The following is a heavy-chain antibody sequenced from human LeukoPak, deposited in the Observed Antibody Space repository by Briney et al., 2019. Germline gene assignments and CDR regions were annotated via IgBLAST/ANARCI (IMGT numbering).Heavy chain of an antibody. Sequence: ASVKVSCKASGYTFTSYYMHWVRQAPGQGLEWMGWINPNSGGTNYAQKFQGRVTMTRDTSISTAYMELSRLRSDDTAVYYCARDVGGYCSSTSCYKDDYWGQGTLVTVSS. J-gene: IGHJ4*02. D-gene: IGHD2-2*02. CDR3: ARDVGGYCSSTSCYKDDY. CDR2: INPNSGGT. V-gene: IGHV1-2*02. CDR1: GYTFTSYY.